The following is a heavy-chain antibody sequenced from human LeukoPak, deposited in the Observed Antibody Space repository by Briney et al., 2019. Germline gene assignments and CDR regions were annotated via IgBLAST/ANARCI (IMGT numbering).Heavy chain of an antibody. V-gene: IGHV4-34*01. D-gene: IGHD3-10*02. J-gene: IGHJ3*02. CDR3: ARGESITMFGVPLDAFDI. CDR2: INHSGST. CDR1: GGSFSGYY. Sequence: SETLSLTCAVYGGSFSGYYWSWIRQPPGKGLEWLGEINHSGSTNYNPSLKSRVTISVDTSKNQFSLKLSSVTAADTAVYYCARGESITMFGVPLDAFDIWGQGTMVTVSS.